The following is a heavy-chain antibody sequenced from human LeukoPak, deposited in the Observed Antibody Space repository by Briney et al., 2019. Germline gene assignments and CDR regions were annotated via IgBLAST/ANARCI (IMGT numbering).Heavy chain of an antibody. CDR3: AREYSSSSGKNAFDT. V-gene: IGHV4-4*07. J-gene: IGHJ3*02. CDR2: IYASGST. D-gene: IGHD6-6*01. CDR1: GGSISSYF. Sequence: SETLSLTCTVSGGSISSYFWSWIRQPAGKGLEWTGRIYASGSTNYNPSLKSRVTMSVDTSKNQFSLKLTSVTAADTAVYYCAREYSSSSGKNAFDTWGQGTMVTVSS.